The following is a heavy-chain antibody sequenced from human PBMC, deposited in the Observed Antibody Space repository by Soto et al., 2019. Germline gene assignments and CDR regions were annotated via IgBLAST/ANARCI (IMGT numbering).Heavy chain of an antibody. V-gene: IGHV5-51*01. CDR2: IFPSDSDT. Sequence: GESLKISCRTSGYKFTSSRIAWVRQMPGKGLEWMGIIFPSDSDTRYSPSFQGQVTISADRSTSTVFLQWASLKASDTAVYFCARKDKSGYFNWFDPWGQGTLVTVSS. J-gene: IGHJ5*02. CDR3: ARKDKSGYFNWFDP. CDR1: GYKFTSSR. D-gene: IGHD3-22*01.